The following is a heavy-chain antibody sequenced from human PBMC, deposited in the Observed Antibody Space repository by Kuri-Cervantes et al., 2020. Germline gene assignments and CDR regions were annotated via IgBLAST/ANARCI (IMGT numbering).Heavy chain of an antibody. CDR3: AREYGSGSGYFDY. D-gene: IGHD3-10*01. Sequence: GESLKISCAASGFTFSSYAMSWVRQAPGKGLEWVSAISGSGGSTYYADSVKGRFTISRDNSKTTLHLQMSSLRAEDTAVYYCAREYGSGSGYFDYWGQGTLVTVSS. CDR1: GFTFSSYA. CDR2: ISGSGGST. J-gene: IGHJ4*02. V-gene: IGHV3-23*01.